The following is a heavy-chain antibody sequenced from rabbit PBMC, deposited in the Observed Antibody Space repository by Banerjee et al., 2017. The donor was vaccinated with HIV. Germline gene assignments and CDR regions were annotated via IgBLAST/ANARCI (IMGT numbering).Heavy chain of an antibody. CDR2: IYTDFSAST. V-gene: IGHV1S45*01. CDR3: ARDLAAVTGWNFNL. J-gene: IGHJ4*01. Sequence: QEQLEESGGDLVKPEGSLTLTCTASGFSFSSSYWMNWVRQAPGKGLELITCIYTDFSASTYFASWAKGRFTISRTSSTTVTLQMTSLTAADTATYFCARDLAAVTGWNFNLWGQGTLVTVS. D-gene: IGHD7-1*01. CDR1: GFSFSSSYW.